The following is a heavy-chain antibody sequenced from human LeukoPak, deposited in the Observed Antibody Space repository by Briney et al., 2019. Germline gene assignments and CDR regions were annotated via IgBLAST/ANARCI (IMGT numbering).Heavy chain of an antibody. D-gene: IGHD2-15*01. J-gene: IGHJ4*02. CDR2: IYPGDSDT. CDR3: ARVPGELGYCSGGSCPIFDY. CDR1: GYSFNSYW. Sequence: PGESLKISCKGSGYSFNSYWIGWVRQMPGKGLEWMGIIYPGDSDTRYSPSFQGQVTISADKSISTAYLQWSSLKASDTAMYYCARVPGELGYCSGGSCPIFDYWGQGTLVTVSS. V-gene: IGHV5-51*01.